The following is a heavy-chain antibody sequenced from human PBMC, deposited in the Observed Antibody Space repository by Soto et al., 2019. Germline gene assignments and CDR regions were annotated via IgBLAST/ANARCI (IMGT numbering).Heavy chain of an antibody. CDR2: FYYSGST. J-gene: IGHJ6*03. D-gene: IGHD5-12*01. Sequence: SETLSLTCTVSGGSISSSSYYWGWIRQSPGKGLEWIGSFYYSGSTYYSPSLRSRVTISGDTSRKQISLRLSSVTAADTAVYYCARISVASRYMDVWGKGTTVTSP. CDR3: ARISVASRYMDV. V-gene: IGHV4-39*01. CDR1: GGSISSSSYY.